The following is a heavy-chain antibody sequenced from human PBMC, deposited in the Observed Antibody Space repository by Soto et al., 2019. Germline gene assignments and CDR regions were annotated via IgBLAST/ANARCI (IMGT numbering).Heavy chain of an antibody. D-gene: IGHD4-17*01. CDR2: IIQDGTT. Sequence: EVQLLEAGGGLVQPGGSLRLSCAASGFTFSSYSMAWVRQAPGRGPGWVSGIIQDGTTYYADSVKGRFPISRDNSRNSVYLQMITLRGEDTAVYYCAKDLRPDGVWDFDSWGQGTLVTVSS. J-gene: IGHJ4*02. V-gene: IGHV3-23*01. CDR3: AKDLRPDGVWDFDS. CDR1: GFTFSSYS.